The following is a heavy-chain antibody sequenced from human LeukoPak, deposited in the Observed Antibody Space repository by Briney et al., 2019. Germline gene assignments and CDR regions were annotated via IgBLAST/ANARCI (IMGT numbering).Heavy chain of an antibody. CDR3: TRMSREAPGLPDL. J-gene: IGHJ5*02. Sequence: GGSLTLPCAASGFPFSISWMRWAPHPPGRGRVWVSGLGRDGGSTTSADSVKGRFTISRDNAKNTLYLQIGSLRADDTAVYYCTRMSREAPGLPDLWGQGTLVTVSS. D-gene: IGHD5-24*01. V-gene: IGHV3-74*01. CDR2: LGRDGGST. CDR1: GFPFSISW.